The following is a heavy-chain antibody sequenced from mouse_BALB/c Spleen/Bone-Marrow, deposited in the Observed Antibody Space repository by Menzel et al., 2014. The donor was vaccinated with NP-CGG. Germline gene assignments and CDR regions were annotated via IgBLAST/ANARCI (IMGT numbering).Heavy chain of an antibody. D-gene: IGHD2-3*01. J-gene: IGHJ2*01. CDR3: ARDMGGLLFDY. Sequence: EVQLVESGGGLVQPGGSLRLSCATSGFTFTDYYMNWVRQPPGKALEWLGFIRNKANGYTTEYSASVEGRFTISRDNSQSILYLQMNTLRAEDSATYYCARDMGGLLFDYWGQGTTLTVSS. CDR1: GFTFTDYY. CDR2: IRNKANGYTT. V-gene: IGHV7-3*02.